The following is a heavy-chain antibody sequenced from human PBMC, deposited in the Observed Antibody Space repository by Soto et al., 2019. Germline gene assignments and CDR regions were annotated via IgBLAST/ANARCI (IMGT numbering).Heavy chain of an antibody. CDR1: GFTFDDYA. V-gene: IGHV3-9*01. CDR2: ISWNSGSI. CDR3: ANHSYGTEDYYYGMDV. J-gene: IGHJ6*02. D-gene: IGHD5-18*01. Sequence: EVQLVESGGGLVQPGRSLRLSCAASGFTFDDYAMHWVRQAPGKGLEWVSGISWNSGSIGYADSVKGRFTISRDNSKNTLYLQMNSLRAEDTAVYYCANHSYGTEDYYYGMDVWGQGTTVTVSS.